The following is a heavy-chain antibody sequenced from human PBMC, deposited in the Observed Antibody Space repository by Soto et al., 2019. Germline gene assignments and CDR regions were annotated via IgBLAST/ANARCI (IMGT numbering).Heavy chain of an antibody. D-gene: IGHD1-20*01. V-gene: IGHV3-23*01. Sequence: GGSLRLSCAASGFTFSSYAMSWVRQAPGKGLEWVSAISGSGGSTYYADSVKGRFTISRDNSKNTLYLQMNSLRAEDTAVYYCILYNWNYYGMDVWGQGTTVTVSS. CDR1: GFTFSSYA. CDR3: ILYNWNYYGMDV. CDR2: ISGSGGST. J-gene: IGHJ6*02.